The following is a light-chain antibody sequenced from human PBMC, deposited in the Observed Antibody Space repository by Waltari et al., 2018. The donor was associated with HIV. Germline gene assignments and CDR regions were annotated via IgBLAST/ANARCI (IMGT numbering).Light chain of an antibody. CDR3: QQYDNLPPFT. CDR2: DAS. CDR1: QDISNY. J-gene: IGKJ3*01. V-gene: IGKV1-33*01. Sequence: DIQMTQSPSSLSASVGDRVTITCQASQDISNYLNWYQQKPGKAPKLLIYDASNSETGVPSRVSGSGSGTDFTFTISSLQPEDIATYYCQQYDNLPPFTFGPGTKVDIK.